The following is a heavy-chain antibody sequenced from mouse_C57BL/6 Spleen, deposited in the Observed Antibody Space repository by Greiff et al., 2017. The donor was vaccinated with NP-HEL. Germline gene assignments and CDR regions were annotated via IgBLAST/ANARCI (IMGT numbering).Heavy chain of an antibody. Sequence: EVQLQQSGPELVKPGASVKIPCKASGYTFTDYNMDWVKQSHGKSLEWIGDSNPNNGGTIYNQKFKGKATLTVDKSSSTAYMELRSLTSEDTAVYYCARAGGYDYYAMDYWGQGTSVTVSS. J-gene: IGHJ4*01. V-gene: IGHV1-18*01. D-gene: IGHD2-2*01. CDR3: ARAGGYDYYAMDY. CDR1: GYTFTDYN. CDR2: SNPNNGGT.